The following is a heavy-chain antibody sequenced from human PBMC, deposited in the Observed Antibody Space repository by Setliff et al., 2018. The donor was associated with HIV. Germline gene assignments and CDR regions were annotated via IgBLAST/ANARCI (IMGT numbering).Heavy chain of an antibody. CDR2: IIPIFGKT. V-gene: IGHV1-69*06. D-gene: IGHD3-9*01. J-gene: IGHJ3*02. Sequence: SVKVSCKGFGGTFSTYSLSWARQAPGQGLEWMGGIIPIFGKTNYAQKFQGRVTITADKSTTTAFMDLSGLRSGDTAVYYCAENRSPSIFSAPTNAFDIWGQGTMVTVSS. CDR3: AENRSPSIFSAPTNAFDI. CDR1: GGTFSTYS.